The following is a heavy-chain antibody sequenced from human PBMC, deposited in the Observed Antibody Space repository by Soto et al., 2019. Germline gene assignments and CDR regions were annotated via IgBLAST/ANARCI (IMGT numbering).Heavy chain of an antibody. J-gene: IGHJ5*02. V-gene: IGHV3-23*01. Sequence: PGGSLSLSCAASGFTFSSYAMSWVRQAPGKGLEWVSAISGSGGSTYYADSVKGRFTISRDNSKNTLYLQMNSLRAEDTAVYYCAKDRGTITMIVFGDWFDPWGQGTLVTVSS. CDR1: GFTFSSYA. D-gene: IGHD3-22*01. CDR2: ISGSGGST. CDR3: AKDRGTITMIVFGDWFDP.